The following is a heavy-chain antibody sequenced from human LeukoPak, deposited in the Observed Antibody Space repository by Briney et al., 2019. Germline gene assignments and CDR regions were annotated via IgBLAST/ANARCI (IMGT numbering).Heavy chain of an antibody. V-gene: IGHV3-23*01. CDR3: AKSDCGTIGCKLLNY. CDR1: GFSFNNYA. Sequence: GGSLRLSCAASGFSFNNYAMSWVRQAPGKGLEWVSAISGGGDATKYADSVKGRVTIYRDNSKNTLSLQMNSLRAEDTAVYYCAKSDCGTIGCKLLNYWGQGTLVTVSS. CDR2: ISGGGDAT. D-gene: IGHD2-21*01. J-gene: IGHJ4*02.